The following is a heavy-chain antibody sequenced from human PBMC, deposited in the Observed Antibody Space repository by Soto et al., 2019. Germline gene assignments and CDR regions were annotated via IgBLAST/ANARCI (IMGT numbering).Heavy chain of an antibody. CDR1: GFTFSSYS. V-gene: IGHV3-48*02. Sequence: SGGSLRLSCAASGFTFSSYSMNWVRQAPGKGLEWVSYISSSSSTIYYADSVKGRFTISRDNAKNSLYLQMNSLRDEDTAVYYCARDQLGITMIVDAFDIWGQGTMVTVSS. CDR2: ISSSSSTI. J-gene: IGHJ3*02. D-gene: IGHD3-22*01. CDR3: ARDQLGITMIVDAFDI.